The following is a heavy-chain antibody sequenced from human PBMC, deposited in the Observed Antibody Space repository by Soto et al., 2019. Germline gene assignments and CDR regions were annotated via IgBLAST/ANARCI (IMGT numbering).Heavy chain of an antibody. J-gene: IGHJ3*02. CDR2: MNPNSGNT. CDR3: ARGLQLWSPSDAFDI. Sequence: AASVKVSCKASGYTLTRYDINWVRQAPGQGLEWMGWMNPNSGNTGYAQKFQGRVTMTRNTSISTAYMELSSLRSEDTAVYYCARGLQLWSPSDAFDIWGQGTMVTVSS. V-gene: IGHV1-8*01. CDR1: GYTLTRYD. D-gene: IGHD5-18*01.